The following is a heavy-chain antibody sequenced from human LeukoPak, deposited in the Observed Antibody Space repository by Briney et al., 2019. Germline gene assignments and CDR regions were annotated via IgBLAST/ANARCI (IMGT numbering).Heavy chain of an antibody. V-gene: IGHV4-34*01. J-gene: IGHJ4*02. D-gene: IGHD2-2*01. Sequence: SETLSLTCAVYGGSFSGYYWSWIRQAPGKGLEWIGEINHSGSTNYNPSLKSRVTISVDTSKNQFSLKLSSVTAADTAVYYCARGYCSSTSCYAGFDYWGQGTLVTVSS. CDR2: INHSGST. CDR3: ARGYCSSTSCYAGFDY. CDR1: GGSFSGYY.